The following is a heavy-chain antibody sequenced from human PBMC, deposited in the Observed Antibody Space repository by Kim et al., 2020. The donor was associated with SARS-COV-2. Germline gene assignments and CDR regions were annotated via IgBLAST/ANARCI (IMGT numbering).Heavy chain of an antibody. Sequence: GGSLRLSCAASGFTFSSHAMHWVRQAPGKGLEWVALISYDGSHISYPDSVKGRFIISRDNTKSTLYLQMNSLRPEDTAVYYCVAEIGSRSFVHWGQRTMVTVSS. D-gene: IGHD3-10*01. J-gene: IGHJ4*02. CDR2: ISYDGSHI. CDR1: GFTFSSHA. V-gene: IGHV3-30*04. CDR3: VAEIGSRSFVH.